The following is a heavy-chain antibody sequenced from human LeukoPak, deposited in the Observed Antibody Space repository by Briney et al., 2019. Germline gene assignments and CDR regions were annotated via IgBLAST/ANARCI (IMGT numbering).Heavy chain of an antibody. D-gene: IGHD4-17*01. CDR3: ARVTSRPGAYGDHFDY. Sequence: PSETLSLTCGVSGDSIIRRDYSWNWIRQPPGTGLEWIGHIYPKRGDRPRYNPSLKGRVTISVDRSKNQFSLKLSSVTAADTAVYYCARVTSRPGAYGDHFDYWGQGTLVTVSS. CDR1: GDSIIRRDYS. J-gene: IGHJ4*02. CDR2: IYPKRGDRP. V-gene: IGHV4-30-2*01.